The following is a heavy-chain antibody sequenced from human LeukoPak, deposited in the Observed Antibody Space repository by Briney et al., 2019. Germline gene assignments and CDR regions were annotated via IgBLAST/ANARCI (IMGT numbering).Heavy chain of an antibody. D-gene: IGHD3-10*01. Sequence: ASVKVSCKTCGYNFNDHHVHWVRQAPGQGLEWMGRIYPKSGDTDYPQKFQIRATMTRDTSITTAYMELTSLRSDDTAVYSCVSHYGPGPVWGQGTLVTVS. CDR3: VSHYGPGPV. J-gene: IGHJ4*02. V-gene: IGHV1-2*06. CDR2: IYPKSGDT. CDR1: GYNFNDHH.